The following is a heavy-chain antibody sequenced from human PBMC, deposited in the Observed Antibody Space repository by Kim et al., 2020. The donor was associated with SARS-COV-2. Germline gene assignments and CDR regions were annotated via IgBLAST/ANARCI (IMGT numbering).Heavy chain of an antibody. Sequence: SETLSHTCIVSGGSISSHYWSWIRMPPGKGLEWIGNIYNSGSTNYNPSLKSRVTISVDTSKNQFSLKLSSVTAADTAVYYCARAIAKNWFDPWGQGTLVT. CDR2: IYNSGST. D-gene: IGHD2-2*02. V-gene: IGHV4-59*11. CDR3: ARAIAKNWFDP. CDR1: GGSISSHY. J-gene: IGHJ5*02.